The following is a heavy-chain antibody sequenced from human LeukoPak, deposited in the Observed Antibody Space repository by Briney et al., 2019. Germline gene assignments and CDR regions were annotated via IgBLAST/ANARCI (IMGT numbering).Heavy chain of an antibody. Sequence: GGSLRLSCAASGFTFSSHSMNWVRQAPGKGLEWVSAISGSGGSTYYADSVKGRFTISRDNSKNTLYLQMNSLRAEDTAVYYCAKAPGAYIRYFDSNWFDPWGQGTLVTVSS. CDR3: AKAPGAYIRYFDSNWFDP. CDR2: ISGSGGST. CDR1: GFTFSSHS. D-gene: IGHD3-9*01. V-gene: IGHV3-23*01. J-gene: IGHJ5*02.